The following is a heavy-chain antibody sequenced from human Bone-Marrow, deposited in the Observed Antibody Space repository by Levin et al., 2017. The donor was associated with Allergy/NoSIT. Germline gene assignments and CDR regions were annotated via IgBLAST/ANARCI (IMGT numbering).Heavy chain of an antibody. CDR2: INHSGST. Sequence: SQTLSLTCAVYGGSFSGYYWSWIRQPPGKGLEWIGEINHSGSTNYNPSLKSRVTISVDTSKNQFSLKLSSVTAADTAVYYCARGSGYCSGGSCHQGPIYFDYWGQGTLVTVSS. J-gene: IGHJ4*02. V-gene: IGHV4-34*01. D-gene: IGHD2-15*01. CDR1: GGSFSGYY. CDR3: ARGSGYCSGGSCHQGPIYFDY.